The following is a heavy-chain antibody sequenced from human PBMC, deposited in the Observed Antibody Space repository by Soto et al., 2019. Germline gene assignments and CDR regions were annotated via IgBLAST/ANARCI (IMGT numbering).Heavy chain of an antibody. J-gene: IGHJ5*02. CDR3: ARGGYSSSLTFDP. D-gene: IGHD6-13*01. CDR1: GFTFSDYY. V-gene: IGHV3-11*06. Sequence: GGSLRLSCAASGFTFSDYYMSWIRQAPGRGLEWVSYISSSSSYTNYADSVKGRFTTSRDNAKNSLYLQMNSLRAEDTAVYYCARGGYSSSLTFDPWGQGTLVTVSS. CDR2: ISSSSSYT.